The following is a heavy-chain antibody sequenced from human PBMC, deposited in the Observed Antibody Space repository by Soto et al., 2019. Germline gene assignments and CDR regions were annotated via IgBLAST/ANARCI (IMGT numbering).Heavy chain of an antibody. CDR2: ISGSGGST. Sequence: GGSLRLSCAVSGFTFSSYAMRWVRQAPGKGLEWVSGISGSGGSTFYADSVKGRFTISRGNSKNTLYLQMHSLRAEDTAVYYCAKALYEYYYYGMDVWGQGTTVTVSS. J-gene: IGHJ6*02. V-gene: IGHV3-23*01. CDR3: AKALYEYYYYGMDV. D-gene: IGHD3-3*01. CDR1: GFTFSSYA.